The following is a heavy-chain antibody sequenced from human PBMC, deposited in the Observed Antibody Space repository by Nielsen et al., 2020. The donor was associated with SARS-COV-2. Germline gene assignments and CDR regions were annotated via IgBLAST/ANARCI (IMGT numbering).Heavy chain of an antibody. CDR3: AAVRSYYDSSGYYGYYYGMDV. D-gene: IGHD3-22*01. V-gene: IGHV3-30*04. CDR2: ISYDGSNK. Sequence: GEPLKISCAASGFTFSSYAMHWVRQAPGKGLEWVAVISYDGSNKYYADSVKGRFTISRDNAKNSLYLQMNSLRAEDTAVYYCAAVRSYYDSSGYYGYYYGMDVWGQGTTVTVSS. J-gene: IGHJ6*02. CDR1: GFTFSSYA.